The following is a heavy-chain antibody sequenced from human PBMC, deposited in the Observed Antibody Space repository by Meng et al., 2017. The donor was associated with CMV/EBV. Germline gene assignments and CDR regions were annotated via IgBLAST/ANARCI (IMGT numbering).Heavy chain of an antibody. CDR3: ARDGPIVVVRGHYGMDV. V-gene: IGHV3-48*03. CDR1: GFTFSSHE. CDR2: ISSSGSTI. J-gene: IGHJ6*02. D-gene: IGHD2-2*01. Sequence: GESLKISCAASGFTFSSHEMNWVRQAPGKGLEWVSYISSSGSTIYYADSVKGRFTISRDNAKNSLYLQMNSLRAEDTAVYYCARDGPIVVVRGHYGMDVWGQGTTVTVSS.